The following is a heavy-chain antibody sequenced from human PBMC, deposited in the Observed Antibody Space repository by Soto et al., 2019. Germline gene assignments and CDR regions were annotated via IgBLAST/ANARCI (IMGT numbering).Heavy chain of an antibody. CDR3: ARGGRLNYYDSSGYCPT. J-gene: IGHJ4*02. V-gene: IGHV1-69*13. D-gene: IGHD3-22*01. Sequence: ASVKVSCKASGGTFSSYAISWVRQAPGQGLEWMGGIIPIFGTANYAQKFQGRVTITADESTSTAYMELSSLRSEDTAVYYCARGGRLNYYDSSGYCPTWGQGTLVTVSS. CDR2: IIPIFGTA. CDR1: GGTFSSYA.